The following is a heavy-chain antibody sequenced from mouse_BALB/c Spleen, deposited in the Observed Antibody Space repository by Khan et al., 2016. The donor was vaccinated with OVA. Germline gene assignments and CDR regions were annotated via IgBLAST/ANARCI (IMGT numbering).Heavy chain of an antibody. Sequence: QVQLKQSGPGLVAPSQSLSLTCTISGFSLTNYGVHWVRQPPGKGLEWLVVICSDGSTTYNSTLKSRLSISKDNSKSQVFLKMNSLQTDDTAMYYCARQPYYHYYIMDYWGQGTSVTVSS. CDR3: ARQPYYHYYIMDY. CDR1: GFSLTNYG. J-gene: IGHJ4*01. V-gene: IGHV2-6-1*01. D-gene: IGHD2-10*01. CDR2: ICSDGST.